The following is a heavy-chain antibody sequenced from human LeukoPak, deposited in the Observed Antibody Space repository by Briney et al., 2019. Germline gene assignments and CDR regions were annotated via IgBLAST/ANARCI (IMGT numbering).Heavy chain of an antibody. Sequence: GGSLRLSCAVSGFTFSSYAMSWVRQAPGKGLEWVSAISGSGGSTYYADTVKGRFTISRDTAKNTLYLQMNSLRAEDTAVYYCARERVPGGTSYPVDIWGQGTMVTVSS. CDR3: ARERVPGGTSYPVDI. V-gene: IGHV3-23*01. D-gene: IGHD6-13*01. CDR2: ISGSGGST. J-gene: IGHJ3*02. CDR1: GFTFSSYA.